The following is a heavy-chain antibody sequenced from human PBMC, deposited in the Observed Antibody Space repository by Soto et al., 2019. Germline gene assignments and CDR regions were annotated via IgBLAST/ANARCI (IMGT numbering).Heavy chain of an antibody. CDR3: ARGLYYYDSSGYWGY. CDR2: ISSSSSTI. J-gene: IGHJ4*02. D-gene: IGHD3-22*01. V-gene: IGHV3-48*02. Sequence: SGRSLRLSCAASGFTFSSDSMNWVRQAPGKGLEWVSYISSSSSTIYYADSVKGRFTISRDNAKNSLYLQMNSLRDEDTAVYYCARGLYYYDSSGYWGYWGQGTLVTVSS. CDR1: GFTFSSDS.